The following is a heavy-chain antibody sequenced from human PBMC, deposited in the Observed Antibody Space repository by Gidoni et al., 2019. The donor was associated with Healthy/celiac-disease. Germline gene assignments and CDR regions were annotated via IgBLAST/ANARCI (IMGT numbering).Heavy chain of an antibody. V-gene: IGHV1-69*01. D-gene: IGHD5-18*01. CDR3: ARDWGDTAMDGDNWFDP. CDR2: IIPTFGTA. Sequence: QVQLVQPGAEVKQPGSSVKVSCKASGGTFSSYAISWVRQAPGQGLEWMGGIIPTFGTANYAQKCQGRVTITADESTSTAYMELSSLRAEDTAVYYCARDWGDTAMDGDNWFDPWGQGTLVTVSS. J-gene: IGHJ5*02. CDR1: GGTFSSYA.